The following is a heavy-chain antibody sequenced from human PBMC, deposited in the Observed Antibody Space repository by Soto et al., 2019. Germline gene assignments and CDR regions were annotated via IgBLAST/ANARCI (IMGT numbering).Heavy chain of an antibody. D-gene: IGHD2-15*01. Sequence: PSETLSLTCTVSGGSIYRSGYYWGWIRQPPGRGLEWIGNIDYNGVTYSNPSLKSRVTISRDTSKNQFSLKLTSVTAADTALYYCGKVLLGATGRTDSDSCGRGTLVTVSS. CDR3: GKVLLGATGRTDSDS. CDR1: GGSIYRSGYY. CDR2: IDYNGVT. V-gene: IGHV4-39*01. J-gene: IGHJ5*01.